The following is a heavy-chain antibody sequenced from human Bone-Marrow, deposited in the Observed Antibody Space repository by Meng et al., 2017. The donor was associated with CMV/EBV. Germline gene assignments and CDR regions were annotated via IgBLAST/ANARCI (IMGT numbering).Heavy chain of an antibody. J-gene: IGHJ4*02. CDR2: ITDSGGDT. CDR3: AKGSAASRPYYFDY. Sequence: SGFTVRTYAMSWVRQAPGKGLEWVSAITDSGGDTYHADSVKGRFTISRDNSKNTLSLQMHSLRVEDTAVYYCAKGSAASRPYYFDYWGQGTLVTVSS. V-gene: IGHV3-23*01. D-gene: IGHD2-15*01. CDR1: GFTVRTYA.